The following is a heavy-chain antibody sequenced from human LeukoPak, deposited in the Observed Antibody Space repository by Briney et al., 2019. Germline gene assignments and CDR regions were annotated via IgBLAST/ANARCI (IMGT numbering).Heavy chain of an antibody. D-gene: IGHD3-22*01. CDR3: AKQYYDSSGYYWLSWFDP. J-gene: IGHJ5*02. CDR1: GFTFSSYE. Sequence: PGGSLRLSCVASGFTFSSYEMNWVRQAPGKGLEWLSYIGSSDSTTHYADSVKGRFTISRDNAKNSLYLQMNSLRAEDTAVYYCAKQYYDSSGYYWLSWFDPWGQGTLVTVSS. CDR2: IGSSDSTT. V-gene: IGHV3-48*03.